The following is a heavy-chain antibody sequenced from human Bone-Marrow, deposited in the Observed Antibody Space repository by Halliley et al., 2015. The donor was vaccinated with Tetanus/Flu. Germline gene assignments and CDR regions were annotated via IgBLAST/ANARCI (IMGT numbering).Heavy chain of an antibody. CDR3: TTDRVWLVLGY. CDR2: IKSKTDGGTT. J-gene: IGHJ4*02. Sequence: CAASGFTFSNAWMSWVRQAPGKGLEWVGRIKSKTDGGTTDYAAPVKGRFTISRDDSKNTLYLQMNSLKAEDTAVYYCTTDRVWLVLGYWGQGTLVTVSS. CDR1: GFTFSNAW. V-gene: IGHV3-15*01. D-gene: IGHD6-19*01.